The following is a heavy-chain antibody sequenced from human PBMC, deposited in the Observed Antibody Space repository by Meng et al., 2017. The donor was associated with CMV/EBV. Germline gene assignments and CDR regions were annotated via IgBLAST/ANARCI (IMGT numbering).Heavy chain of an antibody. V-gene: IGHV3-11*01. D-gene: IGHD2-21*01. Sequence: GGSLRLSCAASGFTFSDYYMSWIRQAPGKGLEWVSYISSSGSTIYYADSVKGRFTISRDNAKNPLYLQMNSLRAEDTAVYYCARDREEAYCGGDCYWFYYYGMDVWGQGTTVTVSS. CDR1: GFTFSDYY. CDR3: ARDREEAYCGGDCYWFYYYGMDV. J-gene: IGHJ6*02. CDR2: ISSSGSTI.